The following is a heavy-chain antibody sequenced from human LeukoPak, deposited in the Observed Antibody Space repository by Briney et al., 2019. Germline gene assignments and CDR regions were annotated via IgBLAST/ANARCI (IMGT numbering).Heavy chain of an antibody. CDR1: GGSVSSGSYY. V-gene: IGHV4-61*01. CDR3: ARSHYYGSGDFDY. D-gene: IGHD3-10*01. Sequence: SETLSLTCTVSGGSVSSGSYYWSWLRQPPGKGLEWIGYIYYRGSTNYNPSLQSRVTISVDTSKNQFSLTLSSVTAADTAVYYCARSHYYGSGDFDYWGQGTLVSVSS. CDR2: IYYRGST. J-gene: IGHJ4*02.